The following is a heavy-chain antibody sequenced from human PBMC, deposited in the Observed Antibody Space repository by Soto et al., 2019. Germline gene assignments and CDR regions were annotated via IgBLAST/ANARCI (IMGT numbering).Heavy chain of an antibody. CDR1: GFTFSDFG. Sequence: LRLSCVASGFTFSDFGMHWVRQGPGKGLEWLAVISEDAETDFHADSVKGRFTVSRDNFKETLYLQMNSLTTDDSGVYFCAKAPFRRPYYFYGMDVWGQGTTVTVSS. CDR3: AKAPFRRPYYFYGMDV. CDR2: ISEDAETD. V-gene: IGHV3-30*18. J-gene: IGHJ6*02. D-gene: IGHD3-10*01.